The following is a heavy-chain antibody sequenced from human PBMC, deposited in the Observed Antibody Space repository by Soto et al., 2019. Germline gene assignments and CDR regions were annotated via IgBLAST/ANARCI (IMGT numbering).Heavy chain of an antibody. Sequence: SETLSLTCTVSGGSISSGDYYWSWIRQPPGKGLEWIGYIYYSGSTYYNPSLKSRVTISVDTSKNQFSLKLSSVTAADTAVYYCARDKGWLGKVFYYYYGMDVWGQGTTVTVS. CDR1: GGSISSGDYY. D-gene: IGHD6-19*01. J-gene: IGHJ6*02. CDR2: IYYSGST. V-gene: IGHV4-30-4*01. CDR3: ARDKGWLGKVFYYYYGMDV.